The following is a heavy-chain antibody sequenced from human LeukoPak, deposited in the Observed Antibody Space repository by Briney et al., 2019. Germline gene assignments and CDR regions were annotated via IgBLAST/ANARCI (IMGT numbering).Heavy chain of an antibody. D-gene: IGHD3-16*01. Sequence: PGGSLRLSCAASGFTFSSYAMSWVRQAPGKGLEWVSAISGSGGSTYYADSLKGRFTISRDNSKNTLYLQMNSLRAEDTAVYYCAKVLGGHDAFDIWGQGTMVTVSS. V-gene: IGHV3-23*01. J-gene: IGHJ3*02. CDR3: AKVLGGHDAFDI. CDR2: ISGSGGST. CDR1: GFTFSSYA.